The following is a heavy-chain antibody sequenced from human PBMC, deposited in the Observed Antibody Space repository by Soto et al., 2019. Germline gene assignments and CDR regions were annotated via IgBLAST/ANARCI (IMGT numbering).Heavy chain of an antibody. V-gene: IGHV3-23*01. D-gene: IGHD1-26*01. CDR2: ITGGGDST. CDR3: VKKIAGTTTSGAYWYFDL. J-gene: IGHJ2*01. Sequence: EVQLLESGGGLVQPGGSLRLSCAAPGFTFSSFAMNWVRQAPGKGLEWVSGITGGGDSTFYADSVKGRFTISRVQSKNTVYLQMNSLRAEDTAVYYCVKKIAGTTTSGAYWYFDLWGRGTLVTVSS. CDR1: GFTFSSFA.